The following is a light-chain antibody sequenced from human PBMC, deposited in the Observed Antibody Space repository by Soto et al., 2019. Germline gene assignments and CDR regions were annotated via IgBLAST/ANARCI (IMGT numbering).Light chain of an antibody. Sequence: DIQMTQSPSTLSASVGDRVTITCRASQNIERWLAWYQQKPGKAPKLLLYDVSSLESGVPSRFSGSGSGTEFIFPFNGLQPFDFATYFCQQFKSGTWTSGKGTKVEVK. CDR2: DVS. CDR1: QNIERW. J-gene: IGKJ1*01. CDR3: QQFKSGTWT. V-gene: IGKV1-5*01.